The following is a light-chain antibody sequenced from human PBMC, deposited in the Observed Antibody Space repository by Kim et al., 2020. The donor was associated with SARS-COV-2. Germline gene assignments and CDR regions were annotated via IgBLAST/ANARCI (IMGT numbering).Light chain of an antibody. CDR1: SLRSYY. CDR2: GKN. J-gene: IGLJ2*01. CDR3: NSRGSNDNVL. V-gene: IGLV3-19*01. Sequence: SSELTQDPAVSVALGQTVRITCQGDSLRSYYATWYQQKPGQAPIVVIYGKNNRPSGIPDRFSGSSSGDTASLTITGTHAGDEADYYCNSRGSNDNVLFGG.